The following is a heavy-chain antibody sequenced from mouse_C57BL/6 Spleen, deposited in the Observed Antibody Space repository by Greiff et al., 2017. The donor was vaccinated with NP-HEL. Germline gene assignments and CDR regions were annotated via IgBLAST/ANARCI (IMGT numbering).Heavy chain of an antibody. CDR2: IDPNSGGT. CDR3: ASYGKRYYAMDY. J-gene: IGHJ4*01. D-gene: IGHD2-1*01. Sequence: QVHVKQPGAELVKPGASVKLSCKASGYTFTSYWMHWVKQRPGRGLEWIGRIDPNSGGTKYNEKFKSKATLTVDKPSSTAYMQLSSLTSEDSAVYYCASYGKRYYAMDYWGQGTSVTVSS. V-gene: IGHV1-72*01. CDR1: GYTFTSYW.